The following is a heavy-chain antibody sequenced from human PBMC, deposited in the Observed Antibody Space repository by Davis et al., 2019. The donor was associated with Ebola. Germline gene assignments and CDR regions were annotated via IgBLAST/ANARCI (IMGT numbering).Heavy chain of an antibody. CDR1: GFTFSSYA. Sequence: GGSLRLSCAASGFTFSSYAMSWVRQAPGKGLEWVAVISYDGSEKYYAESVKGRFTISRDKSKNTLYGQMDSLRDDDTAVYYCARDFETRFDPWGQGTLVTVSS. CDR3: ARDFETRFDP. CDR2: ISYDGSEK. V-gene: IGHV3-30*04. J-gene: IGHJ5*02.